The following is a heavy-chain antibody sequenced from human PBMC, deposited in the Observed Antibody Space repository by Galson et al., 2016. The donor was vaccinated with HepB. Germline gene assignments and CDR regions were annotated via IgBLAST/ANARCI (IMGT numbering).Heavy chain of an antibody. J-gene: IGHJ3*02. Sequence: SVKVSCKASGYTFTGYYIHWVRQAPGQGPEWMGMINPKVGGTDYAQKFQGRVTMTRDTSTSTVYMELSSLTSDDTAVIYCARSGPCVIAGSCSGAFDIWGQGTMVTVSS. CDR1: GYTFTGYY. D-gene: IGHD2-15*01. V-gene: IGHV1-46*01. CDR2: INPKVGGT. CDR3: ARSGPCVIAGSCSGAFDI.